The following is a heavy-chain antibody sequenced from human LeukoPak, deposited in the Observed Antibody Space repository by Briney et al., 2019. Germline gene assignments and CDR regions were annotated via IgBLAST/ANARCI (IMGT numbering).Heavy chain of an antibody. V-gene: IGHV3-30-3*01. J-gene: IGHJ6*02. CDR1: GFTFSSYA. CDR2: ISYDGSNK. Sequence: PGGSLRLSCAASGFTFSSYAMHWVRQAPGKGLEWVAVISYDGSNKYYADSVKGRFTISRDNSKNTLYLQMNSLRAEDTAVYYCARDNTAEAYGMDVWGQGTTVTVSS. CDR3: ARDNTAEAYGMDV.